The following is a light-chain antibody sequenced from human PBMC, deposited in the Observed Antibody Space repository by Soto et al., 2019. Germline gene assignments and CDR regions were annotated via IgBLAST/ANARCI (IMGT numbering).Light chain of an antibody. J-gene: IGKJ4*01. Sequence: EIVLTQSPATLSLSPGQGATLSCRASHSVDIYLAWYQQKPGQPPRLLIYDASKRVTGIPARFSGSGSGTDFTLTISSLEPEDSAVYYCQQRSNWPPFTFGGGTKVEIK. CDR1: HSVDIY. CDR3: QQRSNWPPFT. CDR2: DAS. V-gene: IGKV3-11*01.